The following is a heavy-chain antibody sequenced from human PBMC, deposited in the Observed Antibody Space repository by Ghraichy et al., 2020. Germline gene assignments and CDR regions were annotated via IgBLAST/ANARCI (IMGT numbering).Heavy chain of an antibody. CDR2: VSNSGST. CDR3: ARDGSSVYDWSIGMDV. CDR1: GESFSGYH. D-gene: IGHD5/OR15-5a*01. Sequence: SETLSLTCAVYGESFSGYHWSWICQPPGKGLEWIGEVSNSGSTNYSPSLKSRVTISVDTSKNQFCLKLSSLTAADTAVYYCARDGSSVYDWSIGMDVWGQGTTVAVSS. V-gene: IGHV4-34*01. J-gene: IGHJ6*02.